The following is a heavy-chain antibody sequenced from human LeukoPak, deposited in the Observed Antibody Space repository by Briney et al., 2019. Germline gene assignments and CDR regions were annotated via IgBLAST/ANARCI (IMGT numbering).Heavy chain of an antibody. V-gene: IGHV3-20*04. CDR2: INWNGGST. J-gene: IGHJ5*02. CDR3: ARLNSGYDSYWFDP. Sequence: PGGSLKLSCAASGFTFDDYGMSWVRQAPGKGLEWVSGINWNGGSTGYADSVKGRFTISRDNAKNSLYLQMNSLRAEDTALYYCARLNSGYDSYWFDPWGQGTLVTVSS. D-gene: IGHD5-12*01. CDR1: GFTFDDYG.